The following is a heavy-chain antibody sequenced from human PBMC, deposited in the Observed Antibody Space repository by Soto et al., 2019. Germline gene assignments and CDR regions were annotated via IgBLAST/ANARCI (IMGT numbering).Heavy chain of an antibody. Sequence: DVQLVESGGGLVKPGGSLRLSCAASGFSFNDAWMGWVRQVPGKGLEWVGRIKSKTSGGTTDYAAPVKGRFTISRDDSQNTLYLQMDSLKTEDTAVYYCSPGAPEGGLLWRYWGRGTLVAVSS. CDR3: SPGAPEGGLLWRY. CDR2: IKSKTSGGTT. V-gene: IGHV3-15*01. D-gene: IGHD3-10*01. J-gene: IGHJ4*02. CDR1: GFSFNDAW.